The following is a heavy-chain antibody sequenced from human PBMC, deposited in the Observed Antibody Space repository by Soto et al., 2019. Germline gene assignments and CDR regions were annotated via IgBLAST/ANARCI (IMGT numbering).Heavy chain of an antibody. CDR2: ITPNGRNS. CDR3: VRSEMTTLTNFDY. CDR1: GYTFTDHY. J-gene: IGHJ4*02. Sequence: ASVPVSCKASGYTFTDHYLHWVRQAPGQELEWMGWITPNGRNSNSEQNFGGRLDITRDTSISTAYMWLSSLNSDDTAVYYCVRSEMTTLTNFDYWGQGTQVTVAS. D-gene: IGHD4-17*01. V-gene: IGHV1-2*02.